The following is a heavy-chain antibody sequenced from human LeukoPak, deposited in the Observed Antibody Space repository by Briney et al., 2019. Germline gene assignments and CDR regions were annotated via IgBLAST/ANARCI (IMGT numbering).Heavy chain of an antibody. Sequence: ASVKVSCKASGYTFTSYYMHWVRQAPGQGLEWMGIINPSGGITTYAQKFQGRVTMTRDTSTSTVYMELSSLRSEDTAVYYCARAYYYDSSGYTHGGFDYWGQGTLVTVSS. CDR2: INPSGGIT. CDR1: GYTFTSYY. V-gene: IGHV1-46*01. CDR3: ARAYYYDSSGYTHGGFDY. J-gene: IGHJ4*02. D-gene: IGHD3-22*01.